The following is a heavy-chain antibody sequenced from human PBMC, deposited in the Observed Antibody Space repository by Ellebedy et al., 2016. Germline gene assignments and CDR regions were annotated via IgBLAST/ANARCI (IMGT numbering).Heavy chain of an antibody. CDR2: IKEDGSEK. CDR1: GFTFSDYW. V-gene: IGHV3-7*03. J-gene: IGHJ4*02. CDR3: ARRTWDC. Sequence: GGSLRLSCVASGFTFSDYWMAWVRQAPGKGLEWVADIKEDGSEKYYVDSVKGRFTISRDNAKNSLYLQMNSLRVEDTAVYFCARRTWDCWGQGTVVTVSS.